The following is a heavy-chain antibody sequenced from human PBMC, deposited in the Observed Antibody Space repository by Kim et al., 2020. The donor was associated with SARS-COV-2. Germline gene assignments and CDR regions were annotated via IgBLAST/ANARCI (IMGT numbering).Heavy chain of an antibody. D-gene: IGHD3-3*01. CDR1: GGSFSGYY. CDR2: INHSGST. J-gene: IGHJ4*02. V-gene: IGHV4-34*01. Sequence: SETLSLTCAVYGGSFSGYYWSWIRQPPGKGLEWTGEINHSGSTNYNPSLKSRVTISVDTSKNQFSLKLSSVTAADTAVYYCARGGTIFGVAHKRFDYWGQGTLVTVSS. CDR3: ARGGTIFGVAHKRFDY.